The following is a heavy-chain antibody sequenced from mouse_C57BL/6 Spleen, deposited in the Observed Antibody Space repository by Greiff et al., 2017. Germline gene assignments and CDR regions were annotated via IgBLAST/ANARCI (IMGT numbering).Heavy chain of an antibody. Sequence: QVQLKESGAELVRPGTSVKMSCKASGYTFTNYWIGWAKQRPGHGLEWIGDIYPGGGYTNYNEKFKGKATLTADKSSSTAYMQFSSLTSEDSAIYYCARAPYCSSPFFDYWGQGTTLTVSS. CDR2: IYPGGGYT. D-gene: IGHD6-1*01. J-gene: IGHJ2*01. CDR1: GYTFTNYW. V-gene: IGHV1-63*01. CDR3: ARAPYCSSPFFDY.